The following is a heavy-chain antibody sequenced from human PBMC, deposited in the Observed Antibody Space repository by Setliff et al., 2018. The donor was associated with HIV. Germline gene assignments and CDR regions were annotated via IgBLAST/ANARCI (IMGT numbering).Heavy chain of an antibody. Sequence: SVKVSCKASGYTFTSYGLSWVRQAPGQGLEWMGWISTYSDEASYAENLQGRVTMTTDTSTSTAYMDLRSLTFDDTAVYYCARLGSAWSDSYYYSRDVWGQGTTVTVSS. D-gene: IGHD6-19*01. V-gene: IGHV1-18*01. CDR2: ISTYSDEA. CDR1: GYTFTSYG. CDR3: ARLGSAWSDSYYYSRDV. J-gene: IGHJ6*02.